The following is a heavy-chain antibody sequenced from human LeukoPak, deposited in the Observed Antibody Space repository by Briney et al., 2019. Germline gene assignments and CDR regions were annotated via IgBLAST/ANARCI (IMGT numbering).Heavy chain of an antibody. CDR1: RGTFSRYA. Sequence: SSVKVSCKASRGTFSRYAISWVRQAAGQGLEWMGWISAYNGNRNYAQKLQGRVTMTTDTSTSTAYMELRSLRSDDTAVYYCARHQSLNPPVLGYSGYEGVGYFNYWGQGTLVSVSS. V-gene: IGHV1-18*01. CDR2: ISAYNGNR. D-gene: IGHD5-12*01. J-gene: IGHJ4*02. CDR3: ARHQSLNPPVLGYSGYEGVGYFNY.